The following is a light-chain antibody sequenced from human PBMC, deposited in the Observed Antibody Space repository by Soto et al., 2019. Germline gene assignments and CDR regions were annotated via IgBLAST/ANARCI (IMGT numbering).Light chain of an antibody. Sequence: QSALTQPASVSGSPGQSFTISCTGTSSDVGSYNLVSWYQQHPGKAPKLMIYDVSNRPSGVSNRFSGSKSGNTASLTISGLQAEDEADYYCSSYTSSSTSVFGTGTKVTVL. CDR1: SSDVGSYNL. J-gene: IGLJ1*01. V-gene: IGLV2-14*02. CDR2: DVS. CDR3: SSYTSSSTSV.